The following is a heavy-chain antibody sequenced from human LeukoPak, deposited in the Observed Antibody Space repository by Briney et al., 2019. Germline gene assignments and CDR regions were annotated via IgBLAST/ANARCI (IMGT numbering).Heavy chain of an antibody. CDR2: ILGSGRSA. Sequence: PGGSLRLSCAASGFTFNNYAMSWVRQAPGKGLEWVSAILGSGRSAYYADSVKGRFTISRDNSKNSLFLQMNSLRVEDTALYYCSKWGDYDVLTSYYDSDFWGQGTLVTVSA. V-gene: IGHV3-23*01. J-gene: IGHJ4*02. CDR1: GFTFNNYA. D-gene: IGHD3-9*01. CDR3: SKWGDYDVLTSYYDSDF.